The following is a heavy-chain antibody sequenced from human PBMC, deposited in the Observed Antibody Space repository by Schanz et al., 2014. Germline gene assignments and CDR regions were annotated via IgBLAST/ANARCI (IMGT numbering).Heavy chain of an antibody. V-gene: IGHV3-23*01. CDR1: GFTFSGYA. Sequence: EVQLLESGGGLVQPGGSLRISCAASGFTFSGYAMSWVRQAPGKGLEWVSSIVGGGGRTYYADSVKGRFTISRDNSKNTLYLQMNSLRAEDTAVYYCAKRNHDMQSLPLDYWGQGTLVIGSS. J-gene: IGHJ4*02. CDR3: AKRNHDMQSLPLDY. D-gene: IGHD3-9*01. CDR2: IVGGGGRT.